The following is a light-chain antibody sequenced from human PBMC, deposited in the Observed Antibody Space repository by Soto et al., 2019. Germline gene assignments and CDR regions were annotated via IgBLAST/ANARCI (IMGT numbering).Light chain of an antibody. Sequence: EIVLTQSPDTLSLSPGERATLYCRASQSVSSTYLAWFQQKPGQTPRLLISGASSRATGIPDRFSGSGSGADFSLTISKLEPADFAVYWCQVYGSSPLFTFGPGTKVDIK. CDR3: QVYGSSPLFT. CDR1: QSVSSTY. J-gene: IGKJ3*01. CDR2: GAS. V-gene: IGKV3-20*01.